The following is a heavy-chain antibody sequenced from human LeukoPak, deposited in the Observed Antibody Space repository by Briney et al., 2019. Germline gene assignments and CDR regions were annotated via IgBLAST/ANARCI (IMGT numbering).Heavy chain of an antibody. V-gene: IGHV3-30*04. CDR1: GFTFSSYA. J-gene: IGHJ4*02. Sequence: GSLRLSCAASGFTFSSYAMHWVRQAPGKGLEWVAVISYDGSNIFYADSVKGRFTISRDNSKKTVYLQMNSLRAEDTAVYYCAKDAYDYDSRCPDYWGQGTLVTVSS. CDR3: AKDAYDYDSRCPDY. CDR2: ISYDGSNI. D-gene: IGHD3-22*01.